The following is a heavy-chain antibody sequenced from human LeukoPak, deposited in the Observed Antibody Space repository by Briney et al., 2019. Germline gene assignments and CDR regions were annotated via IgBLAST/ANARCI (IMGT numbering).Heavy chain of an antibody. CDR2: ISSNGGST. Sequence: GGSLRLSCSASGFTFSSYAMHWVRQAPGKGLEYVSAISSNGGSTYYADSVKGRFTISRDNSKNTLYLQMSSLRAEDTAVYYCVKVAEKSRGIAAHYGMDVWGQGTTVTVSS. CDR3: VKVAEKSRGIAAHYGMDV. J-gene: IGHJ6*02. D-gene: IGHD6-13*01. CDR1: GFTFSSYA. V-gene: IGHV3-64D*06.